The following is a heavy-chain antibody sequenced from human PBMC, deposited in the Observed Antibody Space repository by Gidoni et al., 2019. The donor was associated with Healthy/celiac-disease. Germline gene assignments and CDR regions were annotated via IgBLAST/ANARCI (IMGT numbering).Heavy chain of an antibody. J-gene: IGHJ6*02. D-gene: IGHD6-19*01. CDR1: GYPFTGYY. V-gene: IGHV1-2*02. Sequence: QVQLVQSGAEVKKPGASVKVSCKASGYPFTGYYMHWVRQAPGQGLEWMGWINPNSGGTNYAQKFQGRVTMTRDTSISTAYMELSRLRSDDTAVYYCARGIAVAGTPHRGAYGMDVWGQGTTVTVSS. CDR2: INPNSGGT. CDR3: ARGIAVAGTPHRGAYGMDV.